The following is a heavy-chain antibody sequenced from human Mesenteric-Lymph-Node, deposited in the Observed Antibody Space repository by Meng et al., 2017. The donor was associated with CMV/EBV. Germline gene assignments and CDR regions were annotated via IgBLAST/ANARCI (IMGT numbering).Heavy chain of an antibody. D-gene: IGHD6-6*01. CDR2: INGHGRRT. CDR3: ARWDNIAAVY. CDR1: GFTFAKDA. V-gene: IGHV3-20*04. J-gene: IGHJ4*02. Sequence: GESLKISCSGSGFTFAKDAMTWVRQAPGKGLEWVSDINGHGRRTNYADSVKGRFTISRDNAKNSLHLQMDSLTAEDTALYYCARWDNIAAVYWGQGTMVTVSS.